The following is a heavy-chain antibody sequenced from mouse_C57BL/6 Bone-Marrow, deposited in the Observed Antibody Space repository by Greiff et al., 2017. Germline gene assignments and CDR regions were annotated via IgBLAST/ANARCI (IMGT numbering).Heavy chain of an antibody. CDR3: ARHGYYGSSYPWYFDV. D-gene: IGHD1-1*01. CDR1: GFTFSDYY. CDR2: ISNGGGST. J-gene: IGHJ1*03. Sequence: EVKLMESGGGLVQPGGSLKLSCAASGFTFSDYYMYWVRQTPEKRLEWVAYISNGGGSTYYPDTVKGRFTISRDNAKNTLYLQMSRLKSEDTAMYYCARHGYYGSSYPWYFDVWGTGTTVTVSS. V-gene: IGHV5-12*01.